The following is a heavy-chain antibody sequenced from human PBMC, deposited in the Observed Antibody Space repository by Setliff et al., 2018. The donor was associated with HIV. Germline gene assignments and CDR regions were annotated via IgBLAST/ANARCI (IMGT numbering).Heavy chain of an antibody. D-gene: IGHD3-9*01. J-gene: IGHJ6*03. CDR1: GVAISGSTYY. CDR3: AMTLRLFDWGYMDV. Sequence: SETLSLTCAATGVAISGSTYYWAWIRQSPGRGLQWIGSVHYTGSSYRNPSLKSRLTISIDTSRNHFALNLTTVTAADTAVYYCAMTLRLFDWGYMDVWGKGTTVTVSS. V-gene: IGHV4-39*02. CDR2: VHYTGSS.